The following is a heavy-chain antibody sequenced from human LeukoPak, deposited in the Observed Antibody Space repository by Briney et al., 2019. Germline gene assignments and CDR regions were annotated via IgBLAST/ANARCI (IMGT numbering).Heavy chain of an antibody. CDR1: GGTFSSYA. V-gene: IGHV1-69*15. Sequence: SVKVSCKASGGTFSSYAISWVRQAPGQGLEWMGRIIPIFGTANYAQKFQGRVTITADESTSTAYMELSSLRSEDTAVYYCARDHCSSTSCYTRYWYFDLWGRGTLVTVSS. J-gene: IGHJ2*01. CDR3: ARDHCSSTSCYTRYWYFDL. D-gene: IGHD2-2*02. CDR2: IIPIFGTA.